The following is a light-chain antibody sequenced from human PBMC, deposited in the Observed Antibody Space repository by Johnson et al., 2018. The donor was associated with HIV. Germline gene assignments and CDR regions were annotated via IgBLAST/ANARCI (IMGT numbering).Light chain of an antibody. CDR1: SSNIGNNY. V-gene: IGLV1-51*01. CDR3: GTWDSSLSAGV. Sequence: QSVLTQPPSVSAAPGQKVTISCSGSSSNIGNNYVSWYQQLPGTAPTLLIYDNNKRPSGIPDRFSGYKSGTSATLGITGLPTGDEAVYYCGTWDSSLSAGVFGTATKVTVL. J-gene: IGLJ1*01. CDR2: DNN.